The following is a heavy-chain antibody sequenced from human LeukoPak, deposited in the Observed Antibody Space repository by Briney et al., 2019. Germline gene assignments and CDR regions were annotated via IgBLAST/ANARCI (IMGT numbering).Heavy chain of an antibody. CDR1: GYTFTSYG. D-gene: IGHD3-22*01. J-gene: IGHJ4*02. V-gene: IGHV1-18*01. CDR3: ARTLLEDYYDSSGWTYYFDY. Sequence: ASVKVSCKASGYTFTSYGISWVRQAPGQGLEWMGWISAYNGNTNYARKLQDRVTMTTDTSTSTAYMELRSLRSDDTAVYYCARTLLEDYYDSSGWTYYFDYWGQGTLVTVSS. CDR2: ISAYNGNT.